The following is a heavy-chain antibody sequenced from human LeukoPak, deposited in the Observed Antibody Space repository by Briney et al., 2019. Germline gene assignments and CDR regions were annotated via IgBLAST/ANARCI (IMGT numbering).Heavy chain of an antibody. D-gene: IGHD6-13*01. J-gene: IGHJ4*02. CDR3: ASSLMDSSSWYYFDY. Sequence: KPSETLSLTCAVYGGSFSGYYWSWIRQPPGKGLEWIGEINHSGSTNYNPSLKSRVTISVDTSKNQFSLKLSSVTAADTAVYYCASSLMDSSSWYYFDYWGQGTLVTVSS. CDR2: INHSGST. CDR1: GGSFSGYY. V-gene: IGHV4-34*01.